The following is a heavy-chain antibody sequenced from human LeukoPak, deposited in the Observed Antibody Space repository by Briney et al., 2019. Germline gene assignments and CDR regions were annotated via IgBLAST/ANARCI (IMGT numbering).Heavy chain of an antibody. Sequence: SETLSLTCAVYGGSFSGYYWSWIRQPPGKGLEWIGEINHSGSTNYNPSLKSRVTISVDTSKNQFSLKLSSVTAADTAVYYCARMGSWVRGVNYYYYMDVWGKETTVTVSS. D-gene: IGHD3-10*01. CDR2: INHSGST. CDR3: ARMGSWVRGVNYYYYMDV. J-gene: IGHJ6*03. V-gene: IGHV4-34*01. CDR1: GGSFSGYY.